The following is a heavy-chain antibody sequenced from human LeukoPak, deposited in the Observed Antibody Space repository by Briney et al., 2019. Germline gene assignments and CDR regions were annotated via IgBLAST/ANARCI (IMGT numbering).Heavy chain of an antibody. CDR3: AKEGYYDSSGWGNSMDV. CDR1: GFTFSSYG. V-gene: IGHV3-30*18. Sequence: GGSLGLSCAASGFTFSSYGMHWVRQAPGKGLEWVAVISYDGSNKYYADSVEGRFTISRDNSKNTLYLQMNSLRAEDTAVYYCAKEGYYDSSGWGNSMDVWGQGTTVTVSS. D-gene: IGHD3-22*01. CDR2: ISYDGSNK. J-gene: IGHJ6*02.